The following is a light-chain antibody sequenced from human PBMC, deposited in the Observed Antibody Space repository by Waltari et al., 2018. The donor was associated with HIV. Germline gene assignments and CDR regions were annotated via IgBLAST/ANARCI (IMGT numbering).Light chain of an antibody. Sequence: QSVLTQPPSASGTPGQRVTISCSGSSSNIGSDPVNWYQQLPGTAPKLLIYSNNQRPSGVPDLFSGSKSGTSASLAISGLQSEDEADYYCAAWDDSLNVVFGGGTKLTVL. CDR1: SSNIGSDP. CDR3: AAWDDSLNVV. J-gene: IGLJ2*01. CDR2: SNN. V-gene: IGLV1-44*01.